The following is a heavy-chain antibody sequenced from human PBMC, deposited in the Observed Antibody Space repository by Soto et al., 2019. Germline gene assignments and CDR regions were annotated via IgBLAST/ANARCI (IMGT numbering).Heavy chain of an antibody. CDR1: GFTFRSYG. CDR3: AREGSYAYVGAFDT. J-gene: IGHJ3*02. Sequence: PGGSLRLSCAASGFTFRSYGMHWVRQAPGKGLEWVAVIGEERSNKYNANPAKARFTTSRDNSTNTLSLQINSLTAEKTAVYYCAREGSYAYVGAFDTWAQGTMVTVS. V-gene: IGHV3-33*02. D-gene: IGHD5-18*01. CDR2: IGEERSNK.